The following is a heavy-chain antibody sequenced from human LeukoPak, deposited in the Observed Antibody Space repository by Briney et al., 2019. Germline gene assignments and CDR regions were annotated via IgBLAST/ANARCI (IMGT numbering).Heavy chain of an antibody. CDR3: ARVPRTTTDFDY. J-gene: IGHJ4*02. CDR1: GGSISSGGYS. D-gene: IGHD4-17*01. V-gene: IGHV4-31*03. Sequence: PSETLSLTCTVSGGSISSGGYSWSWIRQHPGKGLEWIGYIYYSGSTYYNPSLKSRVTISVDTSKNQFSLKLSSVTAADTAVYYCARVPRTTTDFDYWGQGTLVTVSS. CDR2: IYYSGST.